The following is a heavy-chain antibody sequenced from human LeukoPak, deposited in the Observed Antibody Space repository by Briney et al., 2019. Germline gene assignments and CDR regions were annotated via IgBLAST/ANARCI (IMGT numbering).Heavy chain of an antibody. Sequence: GASVKVSCKASGYTFTSYGISWVRQAPGQGLEWMGWISVYNGNTKYAQKLQGRVTMTPDTSTTTAYMELRSLGSDDTAVYNFGRDRATMVRGVVAGWGQGTLVTV. D-gene: IGHD3-10*01. CDR3: GRDRATMVRGVVAG. CDR2: ISVYNGNT. V-gene: IGHV1-18*01. J-gene: IGHJ4*02. CDR1: GYTFTSYG.